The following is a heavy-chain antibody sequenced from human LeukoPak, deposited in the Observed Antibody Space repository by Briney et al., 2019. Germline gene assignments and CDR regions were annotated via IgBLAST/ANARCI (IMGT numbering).Heavy chain of an antibody. CDR3: AREPTYYDFWSGYSWFDY. D-gene: IGHD3-3*01. CDR1: GFTFSSYS. V-gene: IGHV3-48*01. CDR2: ISSSSSTI. J-gene: IGHJ4*02. Sequence: GGSLRLSCAASGFTFSSYSMNWVRQAPGKGLEWVSYISSSSSTIYYADSVKGRFTISRENAKNSLYLQMNSLRAEDTAVYYCAREPTYYDFWSGYSWFDYWGQGTLVTVSS.